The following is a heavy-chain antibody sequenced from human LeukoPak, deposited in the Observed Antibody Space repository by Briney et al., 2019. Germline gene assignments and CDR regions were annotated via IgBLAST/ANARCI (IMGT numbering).Heavy chain of an antibody. J-gene: IGHJ5*02. CDR2: ISAYNGNT. CDR1: GYTFTSYG. Sequence: ASVKVSCKASGYTFTSYGISWVRQAPGQGLEWMGWISAYNGNTNYAQKLQGRVTMTTDTSTSTAYMELRSLRSDDTAVYYCASIPITIFGRGEGWFDPWGQGTLVTVSP. V-gene: IGHV1-18*01. D-gene: IGHD3-3*01. CDR3: ASIPITIFGRGEGWFDP.